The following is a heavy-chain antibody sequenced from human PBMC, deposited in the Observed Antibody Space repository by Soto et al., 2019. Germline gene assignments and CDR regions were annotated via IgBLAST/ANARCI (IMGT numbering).Heavy chain of an antibody. D-gene: IGHD3-9*01. J-gene: IGHJ4*02. CDR2: ISSSSSYT. CDR1: GFTFSSYG. V-gene: IGHV3-21*01. CDR3: AGAHFDWLLTGIYYFDY. Sequence: PGGSLRLSCAASGFTFSSYGVHWVRQAPGKGLEWVSSISSSSSYTYYADSVKGRFTISRDNAKNSLYLQMNSLRAEDTAVYYCAGAHFDWLLTGIYYFDYWGQGTLVTVSS.